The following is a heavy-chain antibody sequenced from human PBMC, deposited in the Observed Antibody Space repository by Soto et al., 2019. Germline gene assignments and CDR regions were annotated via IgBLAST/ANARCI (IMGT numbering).Heavy chain of an antibody. Sequence: EVQLLESGGGLVQPGGSLRLSCAASGFTFSSYAMSWVRQAPGKGLEWVSAISAGGGSTFYADSVKGRFTVSRDNSKNTLYLQINSLSAEDTAVYYCAKALTLTTYYFDYGGQGTLVTVSS. CDR1: GFTFSSYA. D-gene: IGHD2-21*01. V-gene: IGHV3-23*01. J-gene: IGHJ4*02. CDR3: AKALTLTTYYFDY. CDR2: ISAGGGST.